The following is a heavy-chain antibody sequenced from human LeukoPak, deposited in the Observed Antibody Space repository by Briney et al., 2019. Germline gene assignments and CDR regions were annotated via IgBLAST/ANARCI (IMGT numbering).Heavy chain of an antibody. J-gene: IGHJ4*02. CDR2: TYYRSQWYN. D-gene: IGHD6-13*01. Sequence: SQTLSLTCAISGDSVSSNSVAWNWIRQSPSRGLEWLGRTYYRSQWYNDYGVSVKSRITISPDTSKNQFSLQVNSVTPEDTAVYSCARDKSRVLDYWGQGTLVTVSS. CDR1: GDSVSSNSVA. CDR3: ARDKSRVLDY. V-gene: IGHV6-1*01.